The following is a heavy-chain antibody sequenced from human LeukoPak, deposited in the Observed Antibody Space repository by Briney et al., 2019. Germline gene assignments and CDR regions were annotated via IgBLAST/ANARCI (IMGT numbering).Heavy chain of an antibody. D-gene: IGHD4-23*01. CDR1: GYTLTELS. CDR2: FDPEDGET. J-gene: IGHJ4*02. V-gene: IGHV1-24*01. CDR3: ATDLGYGGNSDY. Sequence: ASVKVSCKVSGYTLTELSMHWVRQAPGKGLEWMGGFDPEDGETIYAQKFQGRVTMTEDTSTDTAYMELSSLRSEDTAVYYCATDLGYGGNSDYWGQGTLVTVSS.